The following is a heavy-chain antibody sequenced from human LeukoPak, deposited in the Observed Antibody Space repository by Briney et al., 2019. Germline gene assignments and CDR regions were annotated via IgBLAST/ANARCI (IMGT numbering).Heavy chain of an antibody. V-gene: IGHV1-2*02. CDR3: ARDLGDSSGYSPPAEYFQH. CDR2: INPNSGGT. Sequence: GASVKVSCKASGYTFTGYYMHWVRQPPGQGLEWMGWINPNSGGTNYAQKFQGRVTMTRDTSISTAYMELSRLRSDDTAVYYCARDLGDSSGYSPPAEYFQHWGQGTLVTVSS. J-gene: IGHJ1*01. CDR1: GYTFTGYY. D-gene: IGHD3-22*01.